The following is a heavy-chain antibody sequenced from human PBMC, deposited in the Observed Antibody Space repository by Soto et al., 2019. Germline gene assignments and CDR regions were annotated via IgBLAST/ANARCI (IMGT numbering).Heavy chain of an antibody. CDR1: GFTFSNAW. V-gene: IGHV3-15*07. J-gene: IGHJ6*02. CDR2: IKSKTDGGTT. Sequence: GGSLRLSCAASGFTFSNAWMNWVRQAPGKGLEWVGRIKSKTDGGTTDYAAPVKGRFTISRDNSKNTLYLQMNSLKTEETAVYYCTTEDDFWSGYFVDYYYYGMDVWGQGTTVTVSS. D-gene: IGHD3-3*01. CDR3: TTEDDFWSGYFVDYYYYGMDV.